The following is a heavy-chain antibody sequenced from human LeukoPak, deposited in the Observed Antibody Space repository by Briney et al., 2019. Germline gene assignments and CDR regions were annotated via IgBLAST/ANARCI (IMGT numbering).Heavy chain of an antibody. CDR3: ARARGVVTSFNIDS. J-gene: IGHJ4*02. CDR2: INPNNGDT. D-gene: IGHD3-10*01. V-gene: IGHV1-2*02. CDR1: GYTFPGHY. Sequence: GASVKVSCKPSGYTFPGHYMHWVRQAPGQGLEWMAWINPNNGDTNYAQKFQGRVTVTRDMSISTAYMELSSLRSDDTAVYYCARARGVVTSFNIDSWGQGTLVTVSS.